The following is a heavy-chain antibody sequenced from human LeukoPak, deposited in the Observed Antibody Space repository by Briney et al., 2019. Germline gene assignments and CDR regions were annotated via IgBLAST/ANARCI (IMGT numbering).Heavy chain of an antibody. V-gene: IGHV1-69*04. CDR2: IIPILGIA. CDR1: GGTFSSYA. J-gene: IGHJ2*01. D-gene: IGHD2-15*01. Sequence: RASVKVSCKASGGTFSSYAISWVRQAPGQGLEWMGRIIPILGIANYAQKFQGRVTITADKSTSTAYMELSSLRSEDTAVYYCARAAVVVVAATLPWPGFFDLWGRGTLVTVSS. CDR3: ARAAVVVVAATLPWPGFFDL.